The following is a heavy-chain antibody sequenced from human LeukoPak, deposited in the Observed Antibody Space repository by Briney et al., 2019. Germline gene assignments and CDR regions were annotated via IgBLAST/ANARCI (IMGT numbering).Heavy chain of an antibody. CDR2: IYYSGST. Sequence: KPSETLSLTCTVSGGSISSYYWSWIRQPPGKGLEWVGYIYYSGSTNSHPSLKSRVTISLDTSKNQFSLKLSSVTAADTAVYYCATLAYCGGDCYWGGWFDPWGQGTLVTVSS. CDR1: GGSISSYY. J-gene: IGHJ5*02. V-gene: IGHV4-59*01. CDR3: ATLAYCGGDCYWGGWFDP. D-gene: IGHD2-21*01.